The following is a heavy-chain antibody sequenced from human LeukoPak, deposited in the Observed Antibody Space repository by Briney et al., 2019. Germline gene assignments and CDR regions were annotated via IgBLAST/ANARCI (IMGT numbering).Heavy chain of an antibody. V-gene: IGHV3-33*01. D-gene: IGHD4-17*01. CDR1: GFAFNTYG. CDR2: IWYDGSSK. CDR3: ARGGRTTWHGMDV. Sequence: PGGSLRLSCVASGFAFNTYGMHWVRQAPGKGLEWVAVIWYDGSSKNYADSVKGRFTISGDNSKNTLYLQMNSLRAEDTAVYYCARGGRTTWHGMDVWGQGTTVTVSS. J-gene: IGHJ6*02.